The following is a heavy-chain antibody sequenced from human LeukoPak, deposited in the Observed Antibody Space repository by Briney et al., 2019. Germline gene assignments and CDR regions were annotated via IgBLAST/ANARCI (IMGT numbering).Heavy chain of an antibody. V-gene: IGHV4-34*01. CDR3: ARGRVVFRP. D-gene: IGHD3-16*01. CDR1: GGSFSGYY. Sequence: SETLSLTCAVYGGSFSGYYWSWIRQPPGKGLEWIGEINHSGSTNYNPSLKSRVTISVDTSMNQFSLKLSSVTAADTAVYYCARGRVVFRPWGQGTLVTVSS. J-gene: IGHJ5*02. CDR2: INHSGST.